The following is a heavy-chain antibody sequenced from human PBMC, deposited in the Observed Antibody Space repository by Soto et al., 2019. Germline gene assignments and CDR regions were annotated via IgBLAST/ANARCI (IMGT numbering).Heavy chain of an antibody. CDR3: ARNGHLGYCSGGSCYFFDY. CDR2: INWNGGST. CDR1: GFTFDDYG. Sequence: GGSLRLSCAASGFTFDDYGMSWVRQAPGKGLEWVSGINWNGGSTGYADSVKGRFTISRDNAKNSLYLQMNSLRAEDTALYHCARNGHLGYCSGGSCYFFDYWGQGTLVTVSS. D-gene: IGHD2-15*01. V-gene: IGHV3-20*01. J-gene: IGHJ4*02.